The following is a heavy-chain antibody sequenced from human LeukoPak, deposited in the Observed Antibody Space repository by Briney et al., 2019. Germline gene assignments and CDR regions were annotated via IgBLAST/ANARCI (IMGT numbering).Heavy chain of an antibody. CDR1: GFTFSSYW. CDR3: AKDKALGYCSAGSCLYLDY. Sequence: GGSLRLSCAASGFTFSSYWMHWVRQVPGKGLVWVSRINSDGSSTSYADSVKGRFTVSRDNAKNTLYLQMNSLRSEDTAFYYCAKDKALGYCSAGSCLYLDYWGQGTLVTVSS. CDR2: INSDGSST. D-gene: IGHD2-15*01. J-gene: IGHJ4*02. V-gene: IGHV3-74*01.